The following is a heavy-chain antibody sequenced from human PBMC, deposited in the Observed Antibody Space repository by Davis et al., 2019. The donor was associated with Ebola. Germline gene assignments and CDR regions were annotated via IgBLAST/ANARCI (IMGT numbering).Heavy chain of an antibody. V-gene: IGHV1-18*04. D-gene: IGHD1-1*01. J-gene: IGHJ4*02. CDR2: ISAYNGNT. CDR1: GYTFTSYG. CDR3: ARAQFPTTSDH. Sequence: AASVKVSCKASGYTFTSYGISWVRQAPGQELEWMGWISAYNGNTNYAQKLQGRVTMTTDTSTSTAYMEVGSLRSDDTAVYYCARAQFPTTSDHWGQGTLVTVSS.